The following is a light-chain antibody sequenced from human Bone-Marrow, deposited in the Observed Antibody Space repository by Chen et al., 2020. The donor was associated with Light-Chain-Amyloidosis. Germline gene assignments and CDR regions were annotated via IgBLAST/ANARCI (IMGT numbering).Light chain of an antibody. J-gene: IGLJ3*02. V-gene: IGLV3-21*02. CDR3: QVWDRSSDRPV. CDR2: DDS. Sequence: SYVLTQPSSVSVAPGQTATIACGGNNIGSTSVHWYQQTPGQAPLLVVYDDSDRPSGIPVRLSGSNSGNTATLTSSRGEAGDEADYYCQVWDRSSDRPVFGGGTKLTVL. CDR1: NIGSTS.